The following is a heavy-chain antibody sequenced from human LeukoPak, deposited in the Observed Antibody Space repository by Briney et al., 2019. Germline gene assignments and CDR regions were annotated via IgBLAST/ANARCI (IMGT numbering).Heavy chain of an antibody. CDR2: SKSESDGSTT. CDR3: TTDAVARDAFDI. J-gene: IGHJ3*02. Sequence: DPGGSLRLSCAASGFAFTNAWMNWVRQAPGKGREWVGRSKSESDGSTTDYNTPGKGRFMGEREDSRSTLYLPMNTLKIEDTAVYCCTTDAVARDAFDIWGQGTTVTVSS. CDR1: GFAFTNAW. V-gene: IGHV3-15*01.